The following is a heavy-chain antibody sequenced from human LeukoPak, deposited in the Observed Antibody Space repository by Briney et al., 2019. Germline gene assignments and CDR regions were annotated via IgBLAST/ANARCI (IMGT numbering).Heavy chain of an antibody. CDR3: ARQVVPTTIPALNWYFDL. D-gene: IGHD4/OR15-4a*01. V-gene: IGHV4-39*01. J-gene: IGHJ2*01. Sequence: SETLSLTCTVSGGSLSSATYYWGRIRQPPGKAPEWIGTIYHSGTTYYSPSLKSRVTISVDMSSNQFSLKLTSVTATDTAVYYCARQVVPTTIPALNWYFDLWGRGTLVTVSS. CDR2: IYHSGTT. CDR1: GGSLSSATYY.